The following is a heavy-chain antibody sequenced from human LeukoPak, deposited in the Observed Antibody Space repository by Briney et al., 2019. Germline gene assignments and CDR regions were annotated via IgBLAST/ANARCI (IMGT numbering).Heavy chain of an antibody. J-gene: IGHJ4*02. CDR3: ARGRLDCSSTSCYYYFDY. D-gene: IGHD2-2*01. Sequence: GESLKISCKGSGYSFTSYWIGWVRQMPGKGLEWMGIIYPGDSDTRYSPSFQGQVTISADKSISTAYLQWSSLKASDTAMYYCARGRLDCSSTSCYYYFDYWGQGTLVTVSS. CDR1: GYSFTSYW. CDR2: IYPGDSDT. V-gene: IGHV5-51*01.